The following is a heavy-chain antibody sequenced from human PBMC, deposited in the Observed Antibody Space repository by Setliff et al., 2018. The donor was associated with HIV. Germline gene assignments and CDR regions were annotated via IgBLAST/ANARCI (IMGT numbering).Heavy chain of an antibody. CDR3: ASGQWLEHAFDI. D-gene: IGHD6-19*01. V-gene: IGHV4-39*01. CDR1: GGSISDSNHY. J-gene: IGHJ3*02. CDR2: VYSSGST. Sequence: SETLSLTCTVSGGSISDSNHYWGWIRQPPGKGLEWIGSVYSSGSTYYNPSLKSRVTVSVDMSKDQFSLRLSSVTVADTAVYYCASGQWLEHAFDIWGQGTVVTVSS.